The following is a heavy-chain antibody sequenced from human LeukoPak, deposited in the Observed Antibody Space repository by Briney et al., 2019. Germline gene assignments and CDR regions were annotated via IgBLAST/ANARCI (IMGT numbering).Heavy chain of an antibody. Sequence: ASVKVSCKASGYTFTGYYMHWVRQAPGQALDWMGRINPNSGGTNYAQKLQGRVTMTRDTSISTAYMELSRLRSDDTAVYYCALWWLRSDFDYWGQGTLVTVSS. D-gene: IGHD5-12*01. CDR3: ALWWLRSDFDY. J-gene: IGHJ4*02. CDR2: INPNSGGT. V-gene: IGHV1-2*06. CDR1: GYTFTGYY.